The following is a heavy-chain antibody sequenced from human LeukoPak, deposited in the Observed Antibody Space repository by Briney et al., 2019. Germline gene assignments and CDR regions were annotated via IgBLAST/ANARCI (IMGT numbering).Heavy chain of an antibody. CDR3: ARERIAVAGTCFDY. D-gene: IGHD6-19*01. CDR2: TYYRSKWYN. J-gene: IGHJ4*02. Sequence: SQTLSLTCAISGDSVSSNSAAWNWIRRSPSRGLEWLGRTYYRSKWYNDYAVSVKSRITINPDTSKNQFSLQLNSVTPEDTAVYYCARERIAVAGTCFDYWGQGTLVTVSS. V-gene: IGHV6-1*01. CDR1: GDSVSSNSAA.